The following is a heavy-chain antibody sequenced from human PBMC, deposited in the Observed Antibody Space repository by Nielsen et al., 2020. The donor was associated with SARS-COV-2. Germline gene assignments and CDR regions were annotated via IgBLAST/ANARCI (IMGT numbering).Heavy chain of an antibody. CDR1: GGSFSSGGSS. CDR2: RHYTGNT. D-gene: IGHD3-22*01. V-gene: IGHV4-31*03. CDR3: AREYYYDSSTRWFDP. Sequence: SETLSLTCSVSGGSFSSGGSSYSWIRQHPGKGLEWIGLRHYTGNTYYNPSLQSRLFISVDTSKNQFSLKLSSVTAADTAVYYCAREYYYDSSTRWFDPWGQGTLVTVSS. J-gene: IGHJ5*02.